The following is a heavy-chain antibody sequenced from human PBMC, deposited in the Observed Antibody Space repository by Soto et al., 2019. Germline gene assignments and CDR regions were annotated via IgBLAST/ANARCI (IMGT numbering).Heavy chain of an antibody. CDR2: INHSGST. J-gene: IGHJ5*02. CDR1: GGSFSGYY. Sequence: QVQLQQWGAGLLKPSETLSLTCAVYGGSFSGYYWSWIRQPPGKGLEWIGEINHSGSTNYNPSLKSRVTISVDTSKNQFSLKLSSVTAADTAVYYCARGRSFNNWFDPWGQGTLVTVSS. CDR3: ARGRSFNNWFDP. V-gene: IGHV4-34*01.